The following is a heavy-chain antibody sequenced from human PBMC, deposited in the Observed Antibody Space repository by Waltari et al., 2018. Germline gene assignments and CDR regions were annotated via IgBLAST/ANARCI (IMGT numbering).Heavy chain of an antibody. CDR1: GYSFTSYW. J-gene: IGHJ6*02. CDR2: IYLGDSDT. V-gene: IGHV5-51*01. Sequence: EVQLVQSGAEVKKPGESLKISCKGSGYSFTSYWIGWVRQMPGKGLEGMGIIYLGDSDTRYSPSFQGQVTISADKSISTAYLQWSSLKASDTAMYYCARQTYDSSGYYGEYYGMDVWGQGTTVTVSS. CDR3: ARQTYDSSGYYGEYYGMDV. D-gene: IGHD3-22*01.